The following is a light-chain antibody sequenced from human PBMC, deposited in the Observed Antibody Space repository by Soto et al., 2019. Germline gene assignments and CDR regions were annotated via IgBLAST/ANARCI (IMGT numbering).Light chain of an antibody. CDR1: QSVSRSY. CDR2: GAS. J-gene: IGKJ1*01. Sequence: EIVLTQSPGTLSLSPGERATLSCRARQSVSRSYLAWYQQKPGQAPRLLIYGASSRATGIPDRFSGSGSGTDFTLTINRLEPEDFAVYYCQQYGSSPPWTFGQGTKVEIK. CDR3: QQYGSSPPWT. V-gene: IGKV3-20*01.